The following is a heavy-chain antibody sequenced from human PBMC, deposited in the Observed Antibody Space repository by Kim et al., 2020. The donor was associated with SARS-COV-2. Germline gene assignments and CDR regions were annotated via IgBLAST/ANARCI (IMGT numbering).Heavy chain of an antibody. Sequence: GESLKISCKGSGYSCTSYWIGWVRQMPGKGLEWMGIIYPGDSDTRYSPSFQGQVTISADKSISTAYLQWSSLKASDTAMYYCASRLYDTSGYYNGGFDYWGQGTLVTVPS. D-gene: IGHD3-22*01. J-gene: IGHJ4*02. CDR3: ASRLYDTSGYYNGGFDY. CDR2: IYPGDSDT. CDR1: GYSCTSYW. V-gene: IGHV5-51*01.